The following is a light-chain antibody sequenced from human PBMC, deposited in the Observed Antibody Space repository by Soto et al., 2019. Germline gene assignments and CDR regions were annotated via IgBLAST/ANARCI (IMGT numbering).Light chain of an antibody. V-gene: IGLV2-23*02. J-gene: IGLJ1*01. CDR3: CSFAGSITYV. CDR2: EVS. Sequence: QSALTQPASVSGSPGQSITISCTGTSSDVGSYDLVSWYQHHPGKAPKLMIYEVSKRPSGVSNRFSGYKSDNTASLTISGRQAEDEADYYCCSFAGSITYVFGTGTKLTVL. CDR1: SSDVGSYDL.